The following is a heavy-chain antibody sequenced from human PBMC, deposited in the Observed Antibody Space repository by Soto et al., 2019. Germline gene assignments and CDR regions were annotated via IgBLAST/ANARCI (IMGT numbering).Heavy chain of an antibody. CDR3: AKVTPDYSNPPFRHDY. V-gene: IGHV4-31*03. CDR1: GGSISSGGYY. J-gene: IGHJ4*02. CDR2: IYYSGST. Sequence: QVQLQESGPGLVKPSQTLSLTCTVSGGSISSGGYYWSWIRQHPGKDLEWIGYIYYSGSTYYNPSLKSRVTISVDTSKNQFSLKLSSVTAADTAVYYCAKVTPDYSNPPFRHDYWGQGTLVTVSS. D-gene: IGHD4-4*01.